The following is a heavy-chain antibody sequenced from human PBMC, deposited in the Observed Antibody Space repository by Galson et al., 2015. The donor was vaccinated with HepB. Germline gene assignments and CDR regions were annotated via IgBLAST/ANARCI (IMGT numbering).Heavy chain of an antibody. CDR2: IKQDGSEK. CDR3: AREPYYYDSSGYYYVSVAFDI. CDR1: GFTFSSFW. V-gene: IGHV3-7*01. J-gene: IGHJ3*02. Sequence: SLRLSCAASGFTFSSFWMSWVRQAPGKGLEWVANIKQDGSEKYYVDSVKGRFTISRDNAKNSLYLQMNSLRAEDTAVYYCAREPYYYDSSGYYYVSVAFDIWGQGTMVTVSS. D-gene: IGHD3-22*01.